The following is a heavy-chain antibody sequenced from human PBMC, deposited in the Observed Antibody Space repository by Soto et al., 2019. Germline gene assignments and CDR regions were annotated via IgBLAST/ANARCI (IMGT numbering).Heavy chain of an antibody. CDR1: GFSLSTTGVG. D-gene: IGHD2-21*01. CDR2: IYWDDDK. V-gene: IGHV2-5*02. CDR3: VQSRCGGDCLQSYSSHSYYGLDV. J-gene: IGHJ6*02. Sequence: QITLKESGPTLVKPTQTLTLTCTFSGFSLSTTGVGVGWIRQPPGKALEWLALIYWDDDKRYNPSLKSRLTITKETSKTQVVLTMTNMDPVDTATYYCVQSRCGGDCLQSYSSHSYYGLDVWGQGTTVTVSS.